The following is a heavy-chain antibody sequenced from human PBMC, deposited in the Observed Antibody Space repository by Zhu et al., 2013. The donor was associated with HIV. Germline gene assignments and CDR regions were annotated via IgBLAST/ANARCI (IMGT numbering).Heavy chain of an antibody. CDR1: GYTFTSYD. V-gene: IGHV1-8*01. J-gene: IGHJ6*02. Sequence: QVQLVQSGAEVKKPGASVKVSCKASGYTFTSYDINWVRQATGQGLEWMGWMNPNSGNTGYAQKFQGRVTMTRNTSISTAYMELSSLRSEDTAVYYCARAAPTTGGSSWYLAFYYYYGMDVWGQGTTVTVSS. CDR3: ARAAPTTGGSSWYLAFYYYYGMDV. CDR2: MNPNSGNT. D-gene: IGHD6-13*01.